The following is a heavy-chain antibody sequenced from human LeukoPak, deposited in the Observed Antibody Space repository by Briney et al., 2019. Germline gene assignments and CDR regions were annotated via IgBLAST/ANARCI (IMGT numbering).Heavy chain of an antibody. CDR3: ARDAPIFGVVIIYFDY. CDR2: IYTSGST. CDR1: GGSISSYY. V-gene: IGHV4-4*07. J-gene: IGHJ4*02. D-gene: IGHD3-3*01. Sequence: SETLSLTCTVSGGSISSYYWSWIRQPAGKGLEWIGRIYTSGSTNYNPSLKSRVAMSVDTSKNQFSLKLSSVTAADTAVYYCARDAPIFGVVIIYFDYWGQGTLVTVSS.